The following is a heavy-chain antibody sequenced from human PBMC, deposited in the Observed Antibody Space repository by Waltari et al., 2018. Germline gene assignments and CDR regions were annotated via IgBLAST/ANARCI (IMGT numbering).Heavy chain of an antibody. CDR1: GYTFTGYY. J-gene: IGHJ4*02. V-gene: IGHV1-2*06. Sequence: QVQLVQSGAEVKKPGASVKVSCKASGYTFTGYYMHWVRQAPGQGLEWMGRINPNSGGTNYAQKFQGSVTMTRDTSISTAYMELSSLRSEDTAVYYCARAPSDYRHRYFDYWGQGTLVTVSS. CDR2: INPNSGGT. D-gene: IGHD1-26*01. CDR3: ARAPSDYRHRYFDY.